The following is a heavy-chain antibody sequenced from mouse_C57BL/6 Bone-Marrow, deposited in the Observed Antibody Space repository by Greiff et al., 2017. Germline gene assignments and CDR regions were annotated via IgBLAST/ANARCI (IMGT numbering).Heavy chain of an antibody. Sequence: QVQLQQPGAELVRPGTSVKLSCKASGYTFTSYWMHWVKQRPGPGLEWIGVIDPSDSYTNYNQKFKGKATLTVDTSSSTAYMQLSSLTSEDSSVYYCARWAYWGQGTLVTVSA. CDR3: ARWAY. V-gene: IGHV1-59*01. J-gene: IGHJ3*01. CDR2: IDPSDSYT. CDR1: GYTFTSYW.